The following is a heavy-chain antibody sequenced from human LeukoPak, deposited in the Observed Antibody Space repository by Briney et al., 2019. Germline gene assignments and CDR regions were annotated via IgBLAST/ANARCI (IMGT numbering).Heavy chain of an antibody. D-gene: IGHD3-10*01. CDR3: ARATSEGYYGSGSYFYYYYYMDV. Sequence: KSSETLSLTCTVSGGSISSSSYYWGWIRQPPGKGLEWIGSIYYSGSTYYNPSLKSRVTISVDTSKNQFSLKLSSVTAADTAVYYCARATSEGYYGSGSYFYYYYYMDVWGKGTTVTVSS. CDR2: IYYSGST. J-gene: IGHJ6*03. V-gene: IGHV4-39*07. CDR1: GGSISSSSYY.